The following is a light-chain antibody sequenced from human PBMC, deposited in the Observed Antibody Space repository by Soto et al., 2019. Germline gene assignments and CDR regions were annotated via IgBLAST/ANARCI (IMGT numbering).Light chain of an antibody. Sequence: QSALTQPPSASGTPGQRVTISCSGSSSNIGSDFVYWYQQLPGTAPKLLIYHNYQRPSGVPDRFSGSKSGTSGSLAISDLRSEDEGDYYCSAWDDSLSAYVFGAGTKVTVL. V-gene: IGLV1-47*01. CDR3: SAWDDSLSAYV. J-gene: IGLJ1*01. CDR1: SSNIGSDF. CDR2: HNY.